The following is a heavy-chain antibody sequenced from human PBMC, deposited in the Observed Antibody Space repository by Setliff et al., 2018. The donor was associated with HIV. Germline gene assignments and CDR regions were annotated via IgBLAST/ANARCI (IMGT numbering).Heavy chain of an antibody. Sequence: GGSLRLSCAASGFSFRSYAVSWVRQAPGKGLEWVAFIRYDGSNKYYADSVKGRFTISRDNSKNTLYLQMSSLRAEDTAVYYCVKARVDGDYYYYYYMDVWGKGTTVTVSS. CDR3: VKARVDGDYYYYYYMDV. V-gene: IGHV3-30*02. CDR1: GFSFRSYA. J-gene: IGHJ6*03. CDR2: IRYDGSNK. D-gene: IGHD4-17*01.